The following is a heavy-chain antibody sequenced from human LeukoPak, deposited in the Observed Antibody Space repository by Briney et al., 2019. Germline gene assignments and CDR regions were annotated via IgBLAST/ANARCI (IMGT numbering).Heavy chain of an antibody. Sequence: PGGSLRLSCAASGFTFSSYWMSWVRQAPGKGLEWVANIKQDGSEKYYVDSVKGRFTISRDNAKNSLYLQMNSLRAEDTAVYYCARAGVYYYDAFDIWGQGTMVTVSS. V-gene: IGHV3-7*01. CDR1: GFTFSSYW. CDR2: IKQDGSEK. CDR3: ARAGVYYYDAFDI. J-gene: IGHJ3*02. D-gene: IGHD3-10*01.